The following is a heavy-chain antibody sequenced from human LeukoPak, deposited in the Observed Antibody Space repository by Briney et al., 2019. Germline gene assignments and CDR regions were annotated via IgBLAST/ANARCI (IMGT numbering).Heavy chain of an antibody. Sequence: ASVKVSCKTSGYTFTDFTMHWFRQAPGQRLEWMGCINGGNADTQYSQNFQDRVTFTRDTSASTGFMELSGLKSEDTAVYYCANARVAGGFQYFRHWGQGALVTVSS. J-gene: IGHJ1*01. D-gene: IGHD6-19*01. CDR3: ANARVAGGFQYFRH. CDR1: GYTFTDFT. CDR2: INGGNADT. V-gene: IGHV1-3*01.